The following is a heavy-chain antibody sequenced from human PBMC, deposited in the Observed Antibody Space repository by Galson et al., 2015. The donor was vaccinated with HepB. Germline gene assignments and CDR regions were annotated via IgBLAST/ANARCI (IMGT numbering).Heavy chain of an antibody. D-gene: IGHD1-1*01. J-gene: IGHJ4*02. V-gene: IGHV3-66*02. CDR2: IYSGGDT. Sequence: SLRLSCAASGFTVSSNNMNWVRQAPGKGLEWVSVIYSGGDTYYADSVKGRFTISRDNSKNTLYLQMNSLRAEDTAVYYCARDWPGGGVFDYWGQGTLVTVSS. CDR1: GFTVSSNN. CDR3: ARDWPGGGVFDY.